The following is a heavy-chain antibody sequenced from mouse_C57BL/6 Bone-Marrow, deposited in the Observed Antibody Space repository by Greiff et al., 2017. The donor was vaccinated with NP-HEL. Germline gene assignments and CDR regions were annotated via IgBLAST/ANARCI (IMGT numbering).Heavy chain of an antibody. V-gene: IGHV2-9-1*01. D-gene: IGHD1-1*01. CDR1: GFSLTSYA. J-gene: IGHJ2*01. Sequence: VHLVESGPGLVAPSQSLSITCTVSGFSLTSYAISWVRQPPGKGLEWLGVIWTGGGTNYNSALKSRLSISKDNSKSQVFLKMNSLQTDDTARYYCARNYYGSRGYFDYWGQGTTLTVSS. CDR3: ARNYYGSRGYFDY. CDR2: IWTGGGT.